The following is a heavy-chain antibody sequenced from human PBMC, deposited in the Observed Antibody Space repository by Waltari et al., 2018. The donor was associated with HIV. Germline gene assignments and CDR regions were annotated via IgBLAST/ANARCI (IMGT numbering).Heavy chain of an antibody. CDR3: ARFGDSSGYYYLTTY. Sequence: QLQLQASGPGLVKPSETLSLTCTVSGGSISRSSYYWGWIRQPPGKGLEWIWSIYYSGSTYYNPSLKSRVTISVDTSKNQFSLKLSSVTAADTAVYYCARFGDSSGYYYLTTYWGQGTLVTVSS. CDR1: GGSISRSSYY. D-gene: IGHD3-22*01. V-gene: IGHV4-39*01. CDR2: IYYSGST. J-gene: IGHJ4*02.